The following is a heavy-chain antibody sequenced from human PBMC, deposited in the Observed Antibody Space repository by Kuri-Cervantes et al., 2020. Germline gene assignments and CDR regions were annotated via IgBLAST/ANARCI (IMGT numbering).Heavy chain of an antibody. V-gene: IGHV1-3*01. J-gene: IGHJ3*02. CDR3: ARDQGNWEAFDI. CDR2: INAGNGNT. Sequence: ASVKVSCKTSGYTFTTYGIHWVRQAPGQRLEWMGWINAGNGNTKYSQKSQGRVTITRDTSASTAYMELSSLRSEDTAIYYCARDQGNWEAFDIWGQGTMVTVSS. D-gene: IGHD1-26*01. CDR1: GYTFTTYG.